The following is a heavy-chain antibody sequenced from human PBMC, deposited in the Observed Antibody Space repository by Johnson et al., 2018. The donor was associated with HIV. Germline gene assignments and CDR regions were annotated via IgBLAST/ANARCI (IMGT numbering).Heavy chain of an antibody. CDR1: GFTFSDYY. CDR3: ALSGGAAAYDAFDI. J-gene: IGHJ3*02. V-gene: IGHV3-11*04. D-gene: IGHD6-13*01. Sequence: VQLVESGGGLVKPGGSLRLSCVASGFTFSDYYMSWIRQAPGKGLEWISYISSSDSTIYSADSVQGRFTISRDNAKKSLYLQMNRLRAEDTAVYYCALSGGAAAYDAFDIWGQGTMVTVSS. CDR2: ISSSDSTI.